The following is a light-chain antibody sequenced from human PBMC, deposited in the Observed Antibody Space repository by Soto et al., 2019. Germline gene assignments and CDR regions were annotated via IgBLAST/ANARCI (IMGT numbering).Light chain of an antibody. J-gene: IGLJ2*01. CDR3: AAWDDVLTGVI. CDR1: SSNVGSNT. CDR2: SNN. V-gene: IGLV1-44*01. Sequence: QSALTQPPSASGTPGQRVTISCSGSSSNVGSNTVNWYQHLAGTAPKLLIYSNNQRPSGVPARFSGSKSGNSAYLAISRLQSDDEADYYCAAWDDVLTGVIFGGVTELTV.